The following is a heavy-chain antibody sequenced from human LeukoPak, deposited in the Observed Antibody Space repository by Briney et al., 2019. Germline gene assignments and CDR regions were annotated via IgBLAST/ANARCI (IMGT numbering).Heavy chain of an antibody. V-gene: IGHV1-2*02. CDR2: INPNSGGT. D-gene: IGHD4-23*01. J-gene: IGHJ3*02. CDR1: GYTFTGYY. CDR3: ARDLMTTVVTPAFDI. Sequence: ASVTVSCKASGYTFTGYYMHWVRQAPGQGREWMGWINPNSGGTNYAQKFQGRVTMTRDTSISTAYMELSRLRSDDTAVYYCARDLMTTVVTPAFDIWGQGTMVTVSS.